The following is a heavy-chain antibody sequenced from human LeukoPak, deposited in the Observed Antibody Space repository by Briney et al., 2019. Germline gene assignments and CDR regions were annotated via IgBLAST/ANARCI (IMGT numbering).Heavy chain of an antibody. J-gene: IGHJ6*03. CDR3: AKGRQLDYYYMDV. CDR2: IRYDGSNK. V-gene: IGHV3-30*02. D-gene: IGHD6-13*01. Sequence: GGSLRLSCAASGFTFSSYGMHWVRQAPGKGLEWVAFIRYDGSNKYYADSVKGRFTISRDNSKNTLYLQMNSLRAEDTAVYYCAKGRQLDYYYMDVWGKGTTVTVSS. CDR1: GFTFSSYG.